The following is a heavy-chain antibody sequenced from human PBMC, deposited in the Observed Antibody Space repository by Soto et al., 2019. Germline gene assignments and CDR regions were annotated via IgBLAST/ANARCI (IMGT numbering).Heavy chain of an antibody. Sequence: VGSLRLSCAASGFTFSSYSMNWVRQAPGKGLEWVSYISSSSSTIYYADSVKGRFTISRDNAKNSLYLQMNSLRAEDTAVYYCARDRWFDPWGQGTLVTVSS. CDR2: ISSSSSTI. CDR3: ARDRWFDP. V-gene: IGHV3-48*01. CDR1: GFTFSSYS. J-gene: IGHJ5*02.